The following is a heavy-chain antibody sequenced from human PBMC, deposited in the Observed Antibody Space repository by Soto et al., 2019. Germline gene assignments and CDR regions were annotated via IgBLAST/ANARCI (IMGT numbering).Heavy chain of an antibody. CDR2: IYYSGST. Sequence: QVQLQESGPGLVKPSETLSLTCTVSGGSVSSGSYYWSWIRQPPGKGLEWIGYIYYSGSTNYNPSLKSRVTISVDTSKNQFSLKLSSVTAADTAVYYCARDQYRNWFDPWGQGTLVTVSS. J-gene: IGHJ5*02. CDR1: GGSVSSGSYY. D-gene: IGHD6-6*01. V-gene: IGHV4-61*01. CDR3: ARDQYRNWFDP.